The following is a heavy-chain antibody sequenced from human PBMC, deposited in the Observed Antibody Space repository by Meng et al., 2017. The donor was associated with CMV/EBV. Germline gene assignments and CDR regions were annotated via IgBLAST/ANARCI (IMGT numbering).Heavy chain of an antibody. D-gene: IGHD6-13*01. V-gene: IGHV1-2*02. CDR2: INPNSGGT. CDR3: ARVYQVRIAAAGIGD. J-gene: IGHJ4*02. CDR1: GYTFTGYY. Sequence: ASVKVSCKASGYTFTGYYMHWVRQAPGQGLEWMGWINPNSGGTNYAQKFQGRVTMTRDTSISTAYMELSRLRSDDTAVYYCARVYQVRIAAAGIGDWGQGTLVTVSS.